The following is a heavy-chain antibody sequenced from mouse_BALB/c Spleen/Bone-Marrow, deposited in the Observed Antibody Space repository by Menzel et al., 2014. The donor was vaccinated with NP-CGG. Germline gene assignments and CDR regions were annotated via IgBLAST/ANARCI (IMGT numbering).Heavy chain of an antibody. CDR1: GYNFTSYY. Sequence: VQLVESGPELVKPGASVTISCKASGYNFTSYYIHWVKQRPGQGLEWIGWIYPGNVNTKYNEKFKGKATLTADKSSTTAYMQLSSLTSEDSAVYFYARSGGAAMDYWGQGTSVTVSS. D-gene: IGHD3-1*01. CDR2: IYPGNVNT. CDR3: ARSGGAAMDY. J-gene: IGHJ4*01. V-gene: IGHV1S56*01.